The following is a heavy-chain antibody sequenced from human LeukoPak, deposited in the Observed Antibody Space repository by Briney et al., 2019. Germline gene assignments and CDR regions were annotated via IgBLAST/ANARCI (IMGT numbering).Heavy chain of an antibody. J-gene: IGHJ4*02. CDR1: GFSFTSYW. D-gene: IGHD5-24*01. CDR2: IKHDGSEQ. CDR3: ARDAYKDRYFDY. Sequence: GGSLRLSCAPSGFSFTSYWMSWVRQAPGKGLEWVANIKHDGSEQYYVDSVKGRFTISRDNAKNSLYLQMNSLRAEDTAVYYCARDAYKDRYFDYWGQGTLVTVSS. V-gene: IGHV3-7*01.